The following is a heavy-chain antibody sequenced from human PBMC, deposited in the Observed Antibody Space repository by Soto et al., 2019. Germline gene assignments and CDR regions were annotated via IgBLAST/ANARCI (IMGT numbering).Heavy chain of an antibody. CDR2: GYMYYSGST. V-gene: IGHV4-59*01. CDR3: ARGSLSTVTFNALDI. Sequence: QVQLQESGPGLVKPSETLSLTCTVSGGSISDFYWSWIRQPPGRGLDWIGYGYMYYSGSTNYNPSLESRATISVDTSKNQFSLKLTSVTAADTAHYYCARGSLSTVTFNALDIWGPGTMVTVSS. D-gene: IGHD4-17*01. CDR1: GGSISDFY. J-gene: IGHJ3*02.